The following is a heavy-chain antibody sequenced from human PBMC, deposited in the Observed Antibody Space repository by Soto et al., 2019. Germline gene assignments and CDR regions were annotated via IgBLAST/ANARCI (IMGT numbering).Heavy chain of an antibody. CDR1: GGTFSSYA. CDR3: ARSQGSSTSLEVYYYYYYGMDV. CDR2: IIPISGTA. D-gene: IGHD2-2*01. V-gene: IGHV1-69*01. Sequence: QVQLVQSGAEVKKPGSSVKVSCKASGGTFSSYAISWVRQAPGQGLEWMGGIIPISGTANYAKKFQGRVTITADESSSTAYMELSSLRSEDTAVYYCARSQGSSTSLEVYYYYYYGMDVWGQGTTVTGSS. J-gene: IGHJ6*02.